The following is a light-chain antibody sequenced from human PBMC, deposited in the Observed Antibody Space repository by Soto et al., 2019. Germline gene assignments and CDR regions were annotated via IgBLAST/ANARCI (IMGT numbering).Light chain of an antibody. J-gene: IGKJ5*01. CDR3: QQTYSTPHP. Sequence: DIQMTQAPSSLFVSAGDRVTITCRASQSISRHLNWYQQKPGKAPKLLINIASSLQSGVPSRFSGSGSGTDFTLTISNVQPEDFATYYCQQTYSTPHPFGQGTRLEIK. V-gene: IGKV1-39*01. CDR1: QSISRH. CDR2: IAS.